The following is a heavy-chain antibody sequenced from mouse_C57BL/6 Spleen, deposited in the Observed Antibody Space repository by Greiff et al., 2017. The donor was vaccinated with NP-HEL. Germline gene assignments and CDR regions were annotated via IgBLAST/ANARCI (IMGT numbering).Heavy chain of an antibody. V-gene: IGHV1-9*01. CDR3: ARRGIYYDYDGGAWFAY. CDR2: ILPGSGST. D-gene: IGHD2-4*01. Sequence: QVQLQQSGAELMKPGASVKLSCKATGYTFTGYWIEWVKQRPGHGLEWIGEILPGSGSTNYNEKLKGKATFTADTSSNTAYMQLSSLTTEDSAIYYCARRGIYYDYDGGAWFAYWGQGTLVTVSA. CDR1: GYTFTGYW. J-gene: IGHJ3*01.